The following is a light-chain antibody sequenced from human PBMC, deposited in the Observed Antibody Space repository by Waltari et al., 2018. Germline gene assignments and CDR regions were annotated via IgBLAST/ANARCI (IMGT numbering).Light chain of an antibody. CDR3: QQYGSSPTWT. CDR2: GAS. Sequence: EIVLTQSPGTLSLCPGERATLSCGASQSVSSSFLAWYQQKPGQAPRVLISGASSMPTVIPDRFSGSGSGTDFTLTISRLEPEDFAVYYCQQYGSSPTWTFGQGTKVEIK. V-gene: IGKV3-20*01. CDR1: QSVSSSF. J-gene: IGKJ1*01.